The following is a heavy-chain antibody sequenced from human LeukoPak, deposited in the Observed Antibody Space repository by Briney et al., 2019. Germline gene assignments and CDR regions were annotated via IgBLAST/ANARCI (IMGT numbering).Heavy chain of an antibody. CDR3: AAASFTVTRALEFDP. V-gene: IGHV3-53*01. CDR2: IYGSGTT. Sequence: GGSLRLSCAASGFTVSYNYMNWVRQAPGKGLEWVSVIYGSGTTYYANSVKGRFTISRDNSKNTLYLQMNSLRSEDTAVYYCAAASFTVTRALEFDPWGQGTLVTVSS. CDR1: GFTVSYNY. J-gene: IGHJ5*02. D-gene: IGHD4-17*01.